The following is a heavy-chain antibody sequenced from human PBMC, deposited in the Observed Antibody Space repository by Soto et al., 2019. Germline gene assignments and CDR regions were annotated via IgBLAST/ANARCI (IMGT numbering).Heavy chain of an antibody. CDR2: ISNGDTP. V-gene: IGHV3-23*01. J-gene: IGHJ4*02. CDR3: AKGSAPYDFWSGYSN. D-gene: IGHD3-3*01. CDR1: GFVFSDYA. Sequence: GGSLRLSCAASGFVFSDYALTWVRQAPGKGLEWVAGISNGDTPYYADSVKGRFTISRDNPKNTVYLQMNSLRAEDTAVYYCAKGSAPYDFWSGYSNWGQGTLVTVSS.